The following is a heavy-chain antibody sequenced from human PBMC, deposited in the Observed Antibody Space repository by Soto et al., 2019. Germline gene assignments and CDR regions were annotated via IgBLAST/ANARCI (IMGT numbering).Heavy chain of an antibody. Sequence: ASVKVSCKASGYIFINHYIHWVRQAPGQGLEWMGIINPSGGSTNYLQKFQGRITMTRDTSTSTVYMELSSLRSEDTAVYFCARADYYDSSGFSYDCWGQGSLVTVSS. CDR2: INPSGGST. V-gene: IGHV1-46*01. D-gene: IGHD3-22*01. CDR3: ARADYYDSSGFSYDC. CDR1: GYIFINHY. J-gene: IGHJ4*02.